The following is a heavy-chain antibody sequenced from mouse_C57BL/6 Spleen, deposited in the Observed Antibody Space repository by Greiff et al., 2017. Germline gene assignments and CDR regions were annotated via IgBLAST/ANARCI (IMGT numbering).Heavy chain of an antibody. CDR2: IDPSDSYT. CDR1: GYTFTSYW. V-gene: IGHV1-69*01. CDR3: ARQGSSGRFAY. Sequence: QVQLKQPGAELVMPGASVKLSCKASGYTFTSYWMHWVKQRPGQGLEWIGEIDPSDSYTNYNQKFKGKSTLTVDKSSSTAYMQLSSLTSEDSAVYYCARQGSSGRFAYWGQGTLVTVSA. D-gene: IGHD3-2*02. J-gene: IGHJ3*01.